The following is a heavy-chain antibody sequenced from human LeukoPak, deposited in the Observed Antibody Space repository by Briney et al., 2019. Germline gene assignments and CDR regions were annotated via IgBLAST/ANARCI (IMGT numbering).Heavy chain of an antibody. V-gene: IGHV4-59*01. CDR2: IYYSGST. CDR1: GFTFSNYA. CDR3: ARDYYGSGSLGGYYYYYGMDV. J-gene: IGHJ6*02. D-gene: IGHD3-10*01. Sequence: GSLRLSCAATGFTFSNYAMHWVRQPPGKGLEWIGYIYYSGSTNYNPSLKSRVTISVDTSKNQFSLKLSSVTAADTAVYYCARDYYGSGSLGGYYYYYGMDVWGQGTTVTVSS.